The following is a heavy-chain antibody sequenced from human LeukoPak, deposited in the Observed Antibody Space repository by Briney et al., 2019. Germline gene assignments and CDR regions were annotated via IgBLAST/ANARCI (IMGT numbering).Heavy chain of an antibody. J-gene: IGHJ6*03. CDR2: IYQSGIT. CDR3: ARGGKGPVSYYYYMDV. CDR1: GYSISSGYY. Sequence: PSEALSLTCTVSGYSISSGYYWGWIRQPPGKGREWIGRIYQSGITYYNPSLKSRVTISVDTSKNQFSLKLSPVTAADTAVYYCARGGKGPVSYYYYMDVWGKGTTVTVSS. D-gene: IGHD1-14*01. V-gene: IGHV4-38-2*02.